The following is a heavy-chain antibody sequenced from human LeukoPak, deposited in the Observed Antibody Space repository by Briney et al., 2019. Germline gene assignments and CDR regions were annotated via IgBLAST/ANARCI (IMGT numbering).Heavy chain of an antibody. CDR2: IYPGDSDT. CDR1: GYSSTNYW. D-gene: IGHD2-2*01. V-gene: IGHV5-51*01. J-gene: IGHJ4*02. Sequence: GESLQISCQGSGYSSTNYWIGWVRQIPGKGLEWMGIIYPGDSDTRYSPSFQGQVTISADKSISTAYLQWSSLKASDTAMYYCARLAVPYCSSTSCPYYFDYWGQGTLVTVSS. CDR3: ARLAVPYCSSTSCPYYFDY.